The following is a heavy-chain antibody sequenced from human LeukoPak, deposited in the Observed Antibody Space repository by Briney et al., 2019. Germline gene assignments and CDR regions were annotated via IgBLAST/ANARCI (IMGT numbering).Heavy chain of an antibody. CDR3: AKGGTVGVNEY. D-gene: IGHD1-26*01. CDR1: GFTFSSYA. J-gene: IGHJ4*02. V-gene: IGHV3-23*01. Sequence: PGGSLRLSCEASGFTFSSYAMRWVRQAPGKGLQWVSSIGAGGSTYYADSVNGRFTISRDNSKNTLYLQMNSLRADDTAVYYCAKGGTVGVNEYWGQGTLVTVSS. CDR2: IGAGGST.